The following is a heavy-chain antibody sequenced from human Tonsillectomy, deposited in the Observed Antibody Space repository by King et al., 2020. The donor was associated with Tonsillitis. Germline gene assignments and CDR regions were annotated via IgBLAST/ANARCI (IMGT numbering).Heavy chain of an antibody. Sequence: VQLVESGGGVVQPGRSLRLSCAASGFTFSSYGMHWVRQAPGKGLEWVAVIWYDGSNKYYADSVKGRFTISRDNSKNTLYLHMNSLGAEDTAVYYCARDWRRAVAASGAFDIWGQGTMVTVSS. CDR3: ARDWRRAVAASGAFDI. CDR1: GFTFSSYG. CDR2: IWYDGSNK. J-gene: IGHJ3*02. D-gene: IGHD6-19*01. V-gene: IGHV3-33*08.